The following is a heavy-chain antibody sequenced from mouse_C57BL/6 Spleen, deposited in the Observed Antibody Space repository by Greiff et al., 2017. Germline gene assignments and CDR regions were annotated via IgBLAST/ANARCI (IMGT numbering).Heavy chain of an antibody. CDR1: GYAFSSSW. J-gene: IGHJ4*01. CDR3: ARSAYYFGSDMDY. V-gene: IGHV1-82*01. D-gene: IGHD1-1*01. CDR2: IYPGDGDT. Sequence: VQLQQSGPELVKPGASVKISCKASGYAFSSSWMNWVKQRPGKGLEWIGWIYPGDGDTSYNEKFKGKATLTADKSSSTAYMQLSSLTCEDSAVXDCARSAYYFGSDMDYWGQGTSGTVSS.